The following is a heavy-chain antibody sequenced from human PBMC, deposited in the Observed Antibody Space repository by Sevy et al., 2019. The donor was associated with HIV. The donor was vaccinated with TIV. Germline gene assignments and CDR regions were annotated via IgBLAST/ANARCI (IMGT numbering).Heavy chain of an antibody. CDR2: IYTSGST. Sequence: SETLSLTCTVSGGSISSGSYYWTWVRQPAGKGLEWLGRIYTSGSTNYPPSLNSRVTMSLDTSTNQFSLKLGSVTAADTAVYYCARESLGVTAGLAADYYYFGMDVWGQGTTVTVSS. V-gene: IGHV4-61*02. D-gene: IGHD3-16*01. CDR3: ARESLGVTAGLAADYYYFGMDV. CDR1: GGSISSGSYY. J-gene: IGHJ6*02.